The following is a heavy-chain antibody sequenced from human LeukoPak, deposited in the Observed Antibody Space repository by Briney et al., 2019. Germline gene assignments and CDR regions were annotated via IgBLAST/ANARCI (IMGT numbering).Heavy chain of an antibody. D-gene: IGHD3-22*01. CDR2: ISSSGSTI. J-gene: IGHJ4*02. V-gene: IGHV3-48*03. CDR1: GFTFSSYE. CDR3: AREVLSTGFPIGTYYYDSSGYIRHFDY. Sequence: PGGSLRLSCAASGFTFSSYEMNWVRQAPGKGLEWVSYISSSGSTIYYADSVKGRFTISRDNAKNSLYLQMNSLRAEDTAVYYCAREVLSTGFPIGTYYYDSSGYIRHFDYWGQGTLVTVSS.